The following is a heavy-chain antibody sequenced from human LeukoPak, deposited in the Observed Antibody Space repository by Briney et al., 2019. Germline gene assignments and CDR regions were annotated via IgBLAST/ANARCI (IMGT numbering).Heavy chain of an antibody. CDR2: IYYSGST. CDR1: GGSISSYY. Sequence: SETLTLTCTVSGGSISSYYWSWIRQPPGKGLEWIGYIYYSGSTNYNPSLKSRVTISVDTSKKQFSLKLSSVTAADTAVYYCARHMFDSSGYYVFDYWGQRTLVTVSS. J-gene: IGHJ4*02. CDR3: ARHMFDSSGYYVFDY. D-gene: IGHD3-22*01. V-gene: IGHV4-59*08.